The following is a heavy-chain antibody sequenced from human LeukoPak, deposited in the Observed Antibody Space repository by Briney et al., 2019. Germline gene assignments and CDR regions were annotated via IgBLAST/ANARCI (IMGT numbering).Heavy chain of an antibody. CDR1: GFTFGSYA. V-gene: IGHV3-23*01. D-gene: IGHD3/OR15-3a*01. CDR3: AKKLSAFGTFDY. J-gene: IGHJ4*02. Sequence: GGSLRLSCAASGFTFGSYAMSWVRQAPGKGLEWVSAISGGGSGTYYADSVKGRFTLSRDNSKNTLYLQMNSLRAEDTAVYYCAKKLSAFGTFDYWGQGTLVTVSS. CDR2: ISGGGSGT.